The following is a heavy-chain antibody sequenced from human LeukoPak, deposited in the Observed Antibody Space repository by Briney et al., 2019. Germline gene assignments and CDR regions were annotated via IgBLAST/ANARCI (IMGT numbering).Heavy chain of an antibody. V-gene: IGHV5-51*01. D-gene: IGHD1-26*01. CDR3: ARTLVRATGYQYGMDV. CDR1: GYSYVSYW. J-gene: IGHJ6*02. Sequence: GESLKISCKGSGYSYVSYWVAWVRQMPGKGLEWMGIIYPGDSAATYSPSFQGQVSLSVDKSINTAYLQWSSLKASDTAMYYCARTLVRATGYQYGMDVWGQGTTVTVSS. CDR2: IYPGDSAA.